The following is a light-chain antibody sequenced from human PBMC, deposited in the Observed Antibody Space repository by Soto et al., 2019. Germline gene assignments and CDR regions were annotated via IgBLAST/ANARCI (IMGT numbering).Light chain of an antibody. CDR2: AAS. Sequence: AIRMTQSPSSLSASTGDRVTITCRASQGISSYLAWYQQKPGKAPKLLIYAASTLQSGVPSRFSGSGSGTDFTLTISCLQSEDFATYYCQQNYSYPQTFGQGTKVDIK. CDR3: QQNYSYPQT. CDR1: QGISSY. V-gene: IGKV1-8*01. J-gene: IGKJ1*01.